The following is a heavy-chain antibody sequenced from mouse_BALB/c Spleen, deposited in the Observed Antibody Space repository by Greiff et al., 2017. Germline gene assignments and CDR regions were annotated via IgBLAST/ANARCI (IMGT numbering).Heavy chain of an antibody. J-gene: IGHJ3*01. D-gene: IGHD1-1*01. CDR2: ISYSGST. Sequence: EVQVVESGPSLVKPSQTLSLTCSVTGDSITSGYWNWIRKFPGNKLEYMGYISYSGSTYYNPSLKSRISITRDTSKNQYYLQLNSVTTEDTATYYCARGENYYGSSLAWFAYWGQGTLVTVSA. V-gene: IGHV3-8*02. CDR3: ARGENYYGSSLAWFAY. CDR1: GDSITSGY.